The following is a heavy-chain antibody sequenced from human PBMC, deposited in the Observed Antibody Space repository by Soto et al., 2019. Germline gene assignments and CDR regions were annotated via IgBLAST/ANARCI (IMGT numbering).Heavy chain of an antibody. CDR3: ARDRVVGYGMDV. CDR2: IYYSGST. Sequence: PSETLSLTCTVSGGSISIYYWRWIRQPPGKGLEWIGYIYYSGSTNYNPSLKSRVTISVDTSKNQFSLKLSSVTAADTAVYYCARDRVVGYGMDVWGQGTTVTVSS. CDR1: GGSISIYY. D-gene: IGHD2-2*01. V-gene: IGHV4-59*01. J-gene: IGHJ6*02.